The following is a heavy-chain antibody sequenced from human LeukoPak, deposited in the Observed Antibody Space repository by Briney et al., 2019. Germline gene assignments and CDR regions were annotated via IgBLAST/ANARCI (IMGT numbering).Heavy chain of an antibody. CDR2: IRSKAYGGTT. CDR1: GFTFGDYA. J-gene: IGHJ6*04. V-gene: IGHV3-49*04. Sequence: GGSLRLSCTASGFTFGDYAMSWVRQAPGKGLEWVGFIRSKAYGGTTEYAASVKGRFTISRDDSKSIAYLQMNSLKTEDTAVYYCTSQYVLLWFGELLGGMDVWGKGTTVTVSS. CDR3: TSQYVLLWFGELLGGMDV. D-gene: IGHD3-10*01.